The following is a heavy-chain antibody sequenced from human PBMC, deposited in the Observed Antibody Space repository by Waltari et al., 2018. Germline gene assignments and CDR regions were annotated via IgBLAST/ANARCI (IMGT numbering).Heavy chain of an antibody. D-gene: IGHD3-3*01. CDR1: GGSISSGSYY. Sequence: QLQLQESGPGLVKPSETLSLTCTLSGGSISSGSYYWGWIRQPPGKGLEWIGSIYYSGSTYSNQSLKSRVTISVDTSKNQFYLKLTSVTAADTAVYYCARDIFAVDFQSYYMDVWGKGTTVTISS. CDR3: ARDIFAVDFQSYYMDV. J-gene: IGHJ6*03. CDR2: IYYSGST. V-gene: IGHV4-39*07.